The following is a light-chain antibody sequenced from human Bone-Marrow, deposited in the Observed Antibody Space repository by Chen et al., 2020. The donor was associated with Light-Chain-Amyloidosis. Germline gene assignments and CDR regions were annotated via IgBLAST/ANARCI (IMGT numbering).Light chain of an antibody. Sequence: EIVLTQSPATLSLSPGERATLSSRASQSVGNYLAWYQQKPGQAPRLLIYDASNRATGIPARFSGSGSGTNFTLTISSLEPEDFAVYYCQQRTNWLTFGGGTRVEI. V-gene: IGKV3-11*01. CDR1: QSVGNY. CDR3: QQRTNWLT. CDR2: DAS. J-gene: IGKJ4*01.